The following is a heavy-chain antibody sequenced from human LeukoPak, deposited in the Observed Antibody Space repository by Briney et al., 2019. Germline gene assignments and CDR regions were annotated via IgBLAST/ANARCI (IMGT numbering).Heavy chain of an antibody. CDR3: ARDQPRRGPGNHDY. D-gene: IGHD1-26*01. V-gene: IGHV1-18*01. CDR2: ISTYDGST. J-gene: IGHJ4*02. CDR1: GYTFTTYG. Sequence: ASVKVSCKASGYTFTTYGTNWVRQAPGQGLEWMGWISTYDGSTKYAQKLRDRVTMIREISTSTVYMELRSLRSDDTAVYYCARDQPRRGPGNHDYWGQGTLVTASS.